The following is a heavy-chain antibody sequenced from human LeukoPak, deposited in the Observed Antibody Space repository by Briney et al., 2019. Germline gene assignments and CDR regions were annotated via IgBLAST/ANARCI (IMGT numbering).Heavy chain of an antibody. V-gene: IGHV4-34*01. J-gene: IGHJ4*02. CDR1: GGSFSGYY. Sequence: SETLSLTCAVYGGSFSGYYWSWIRQPPGKGLEWIGEISHSGSTYYNTSLKSRVTVSVDTSKSQFSLKLSSVTAADTAVYYCARGGLDTRRGGYFDYWGQGILVTVSS. CDR2: ISHSGST. D-gene: IGHD5-18*01. CDR3: ARGGLDTRRGGYFDY.